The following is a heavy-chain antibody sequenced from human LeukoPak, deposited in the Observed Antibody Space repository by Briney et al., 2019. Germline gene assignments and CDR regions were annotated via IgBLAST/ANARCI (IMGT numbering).Heavy chain of an antibody. D-gene: IGHD6-13*01. CDR3: ARDEGYSSSPSVV. CDR1: GGSVSSGSYY. V-gene: IGHV4-61*01. Sequence: SETLSLTCTVSGGSVSSGSYYWSWIRQPPGKGLEWIGYNYYSGSTNYNPSLKSRVTISVDTSKNQFSLKLSSVTAADTAVYYRARDEGYSSSPSVVWGQGTLVTVSS. CDR2: NYYSGST. J-gene: IGHJ4*02.